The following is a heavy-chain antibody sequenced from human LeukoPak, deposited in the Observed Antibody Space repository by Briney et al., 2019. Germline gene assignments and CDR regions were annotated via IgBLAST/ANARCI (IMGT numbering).Heavy chain of an antibody. CDR1: GFIFSNYN. D-gene: IGHD3-22*01. Sequence: GGSLRLSCAASGFIFSNYNMNWVRQAPGKGLEWVSSISSSSSYIYYADSVKGRFTISRDNAKKSLYLQMNSLSDEDTAVYYCARVMSSGFYEASDYWGQGTQVIVSS. J-gene: IGHJ4*02. CDR2: ISSSSSYI. CDR3: ARVMSSGFYEASDY. V-gene: IGHV3-21*01.